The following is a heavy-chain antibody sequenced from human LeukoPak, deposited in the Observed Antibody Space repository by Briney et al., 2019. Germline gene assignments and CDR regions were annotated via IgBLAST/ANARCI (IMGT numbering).Heavy chain of an antibody. D-gene: IGHD3-22*01. CDR3: ARSPYYYDSSGYLYYFDY. CDR1: GFTFSSYW. Sequence: GGSLRLSCAASGFTFSSYWMHWVRQAPGKGLVWVSRINSDGSSTSYADSVKGRFTISRDNAKNTPYLQMNSLRAEDTAVYYCARSPYYYDSSGYLYYFDYWGQGTLGTVSS. CDR2: INSDGSST. V-gene: IGHV3-74*01. J-gene: IGHJ4*02.